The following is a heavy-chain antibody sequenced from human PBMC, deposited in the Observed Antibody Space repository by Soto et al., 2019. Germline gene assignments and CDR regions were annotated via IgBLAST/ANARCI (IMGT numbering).Heavy chain of an antibody. D-gene: IGHD6-13*01. Sequence: GGSLRLSCTASGFTFGDYAMSWFRQAPGKGLEWVGFIRSKAYGGTTEYAASVKGRFTISRDDSKSIAHLQMNSLKTEDTAVYYCTRDQSPQGSSSWYWGQGTLVTVSS. CDR2: IRSKAYGGTT. CDR1: GFTFGDYA. V-gene: IGHV3-49*03. J-gene: IGHJ4*02. CDR3: TRDQSPQGSSSWY.